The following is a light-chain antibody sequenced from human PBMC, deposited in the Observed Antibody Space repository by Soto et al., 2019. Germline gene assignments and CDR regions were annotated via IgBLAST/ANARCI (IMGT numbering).Light chain of an antibody. CDR2: GAS. Sequence: EIVLTQSPGTLSLSPGERATLSCRASQSVSSSYLAWYQQKPGQAPRLLIYGASSRATGIPDRFSGSGSGTDFTLTISRLEPEDFAVYYGQQYCSSPLFGGGTKVEIK. CDR1: QSVSSSY. V-gene: IGKV3-20*01. CDR3: QQYCSSPL. J-gene: IGKJ4*01.